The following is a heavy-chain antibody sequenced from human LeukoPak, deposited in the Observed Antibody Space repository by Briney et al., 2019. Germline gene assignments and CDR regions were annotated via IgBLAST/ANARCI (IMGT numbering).Heavy chain of an antibody. J-gene: IGHJ6*03. CDR2: ISSSSYI. D-gene: IGHD4-17*01. Sequence: GGSLRLSCAASGFTFSSYSMNWVRQAPGKGLEWVSSISSSSYIYYADSVKGRFTISRDNAKNSLHLQMNSLRVEDTAVYYCARDMGYYGDYGNYYYYMDVWGKGTTVTISS. CDR3: ARDMGYYGDYGNYYYYMDV. CDR1: GFTFSSYS. V-gene: IGHV3-21*01.